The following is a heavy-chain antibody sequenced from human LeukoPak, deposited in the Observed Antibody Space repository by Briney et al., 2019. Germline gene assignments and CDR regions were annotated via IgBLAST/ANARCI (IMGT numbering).Heavy chain of an antibody. J-gene: IGHJ4*02. V-gene: IGHV4-59*01. Sequence: SETLSLTCTVSGGSISSYYWSWVRQSPGKGLEWIGYIYYSGPTNYNPSLKSRVTIAVDTSKNQFSLRLRSVTAADTAVYYCARGYCSNSSCYGSPLEYWGQGTLVTVSS. CDR3: ARGYCSNSSCYGSPLEY. CDR2: IYYSGPT. CDR1: GGSISSYY. D-gene: IGHD2-2*01.